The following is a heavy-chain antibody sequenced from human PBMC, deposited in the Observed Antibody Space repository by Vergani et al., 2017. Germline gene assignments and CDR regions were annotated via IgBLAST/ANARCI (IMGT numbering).Heavy chain of an antibody. CDR3: AKDYDSSGYYSTGDAFDI. Sequence: EVQLVESGGGLVQPGGSLRLSCAASGFTFSSYSMNWVRQASGKGLEWVSYISSSSSTIYYADSVKGRFTISRDNAKNSLYLQMNSLRDEDTAVYYCAKDYDSSGYYSTGDAFDIWGQGTMVTVSS. CDR2: ISSSSSTI. V-gene: IGHV3-48*02. J-gene: IGHJ3*02. CDR1: GFTFSSYS. D-gene: IGHD3-22*01.